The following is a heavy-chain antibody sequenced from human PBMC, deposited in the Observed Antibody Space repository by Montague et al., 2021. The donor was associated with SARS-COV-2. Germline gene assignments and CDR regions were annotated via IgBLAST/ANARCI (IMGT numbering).Heavy chain of an antibody. Sequence: CAISGDSVAGHSRRSDGDTQALPTRVELLGRTYHRTKWYNDYAVXVRGRVTINPDTSKNQFSLQLNSVTPEDTAIYYCTSGREGNYNVMDVWGQGTTVTVSS. V-gene: IGHV6-1*01. CDR2: TYHRTKWYN. J-gene: IGHJ6*02. D-gene: IGHD1-1*01. CDR3: TSGREGNYNVMDV. CDR1: GDSVAGHSRR.